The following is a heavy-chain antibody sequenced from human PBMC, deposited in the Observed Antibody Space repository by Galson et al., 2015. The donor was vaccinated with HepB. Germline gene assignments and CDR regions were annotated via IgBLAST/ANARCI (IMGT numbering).Heavy chain of an antibody. CDR2: IKQDGSQK. V-gene: IGHV3-7*03. J-gene: IGHJ4*02. CDR3: ARVNNKWLRAYTYTYPKFVSFDY. D-gene: IGHD5-12*01. Sequence: SLRLSCAVSGFTFTTSWMSWVRQAPGKGLEWVATIKQDGSQKFYVDSVKGRFTISRDNAKDSVFLQMSSLRAADTAVYHCARVNNKWLRAYTYTYPKFVSFDYWGQGILVTVSS. CDR1: GFTFTTSW.